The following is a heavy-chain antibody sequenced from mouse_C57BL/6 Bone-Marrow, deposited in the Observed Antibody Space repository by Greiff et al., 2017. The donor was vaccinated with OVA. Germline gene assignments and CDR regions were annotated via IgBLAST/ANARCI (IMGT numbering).Heavy chain of an antibody. Sequence: VQLQQSGPELVKPGASVKISCKASGYTFTDYYINWVKQRPGQGLEWIGWIFPGSGSTYYNEKFKSKATLTVDKSSSTAYMQLSSLTSEDSAVYYCAKRAWFAYWGQGTLVTVSA. J-gene: IGHJ3*01. CDR3: AKRAWFAY. CDR1: GYTFTDYY. V-gene: IGHV1-75*01. CDR2: IFPGSGST.